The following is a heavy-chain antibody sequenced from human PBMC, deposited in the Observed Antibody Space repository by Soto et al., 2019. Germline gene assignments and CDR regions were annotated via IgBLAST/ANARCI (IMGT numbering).Heavy chain of an antibody. CDR3: ARASNYVFWSGYTPSLLDP. CDR1: GGTFSSYA. D-gene: IGHD3-3*01. V-gene: IGHV1-69*13. J-gene: IGHJ5*02. Sequence: SVKVSCKASGGTFSSYAISWVRQAPGQGLEWMGGIIPIFGTANYAQKFQGRVTITADDSTSTAYMELSSLRSEDTAVYYCARASNYVFWSGYTPSLLDPWGKGTLVTVYS. CDR2: IIPIFGTA.